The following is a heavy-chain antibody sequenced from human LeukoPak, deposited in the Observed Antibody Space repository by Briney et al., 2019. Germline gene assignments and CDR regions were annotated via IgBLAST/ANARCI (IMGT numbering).Heavy chain of an antibody. V-gene: IGHV3-21*01. J-gene: IGHJ4*02. Sequence: GGSLRLSCAVSGFTFSSYSMNWVRQAPGKGLEWVSSISSSSSYIYYADSVKGRFTFSRDNAKNSLYLQMNSLRAEDTAVYYCAREDVDTAMGLFDYWGQGTLVTVSS. CDR1: GFTFSSYS. D-gene: IGHD5-18*01. CDR3: AREDVDTAMGLFDY. CDR2: ISSSSSYI.